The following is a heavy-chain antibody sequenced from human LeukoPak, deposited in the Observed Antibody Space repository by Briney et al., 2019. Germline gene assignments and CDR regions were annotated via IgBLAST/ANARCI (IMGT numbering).Heavy chain of an antibody. Sequence: PGGSLRLSCAASGFTFSSYAMHWVRQAPGKGLEWVAVISYDGSNKYYADSVKGRFTISRDNSKNTLYLQMNSLRAEDTAVYYCARDSLMYYYGSGGVDYWGQGTLVTVSS. D-gene: IGHD3-10*01. CDR2: ISYDGSNK. J-gene: IGHJ4*02. V-gene: IGHV3-30*04. CDR3: ARDSLMYYYGSGGVDY. CDR1: GFTFSSYA.